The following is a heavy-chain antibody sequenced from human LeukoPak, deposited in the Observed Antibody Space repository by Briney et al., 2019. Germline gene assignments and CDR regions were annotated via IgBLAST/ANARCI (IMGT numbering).Heavy chain of an antibody. Sequence: GGSLRLSCAASGFTVSSNYMSWVRQAPGKGLEWVSVIYSGGSTYYADSVKGRFTISRDNSKNTLYLQMNSLRAEDTAVYYCARAYGNAAPFDYWGQGTLVTVSS. CDR2: IYSGGST. D-gene: IGHD4-23*01. J-gene: IGHJ4*02. CDR1: GFTVSSNY. V-gene: IGHV3-53*01. CDR3: ARAYGNAAPFDY.